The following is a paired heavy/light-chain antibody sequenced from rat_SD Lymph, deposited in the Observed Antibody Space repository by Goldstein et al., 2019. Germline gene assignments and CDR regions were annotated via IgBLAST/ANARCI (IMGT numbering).Light chain of an antibody. Sequence: DIQMTQSPASLSASLGETVTIECRASEDIYSNLAWYQQKPGNSPQLLIYEANSLADGVPSRFSGSGSGTQYSLKINSLHSEDVASYFCQQYNNYPPTFGSGTKLEIK. V-gene: IGKV12S34*01. CDR1: EDIYSN. J-gene: IGKJ4*01. CDR3: QQYNNYPPT. CDR2: EAN.
Heavy chain of an antibody. Sequence: QVQLQQSGTELVKPASSVKISCKASGYTFNSNYMHWIRQQPGNGLEWIGWIYPGNGDTKYNQKFDGKATLTADKSSSTAYIQLSSLTSEDSAVFFCARSSNYGGYSWFAYWGQGTLVTVSS. J-gene: IGHJ3*01. V-gene: IGHV1-24*01. CDR2: IYPGNGDT. CDR1: GYTFNSNY. D-gene: IGHD1-11*01. CDR3: ARSSNYGGYSWFAY.